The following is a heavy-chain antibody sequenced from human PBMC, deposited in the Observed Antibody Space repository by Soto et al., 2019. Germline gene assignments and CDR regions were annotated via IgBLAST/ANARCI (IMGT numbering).Heavy chain of an antibody. D-gene: IGHD1-1*01. V-gene: IGHV3-72*01. Sequence: EVQLVESGGGLVQPGGSLRLSCAASGFTLSDYYMDWLRQAPGEGLEWVGRTRNRANRHTTEYAASVKGRFTISRDDSINSLYLQINSLKTEDTAVYYCARGGNTNWRYFDYWGQGTLVTVSS. CDR3: ARGGNTNWRYFDY. CDR2: TRNRANRHTT. CDR1: GFTLSDYY. J-gene: IGHJ4*02.